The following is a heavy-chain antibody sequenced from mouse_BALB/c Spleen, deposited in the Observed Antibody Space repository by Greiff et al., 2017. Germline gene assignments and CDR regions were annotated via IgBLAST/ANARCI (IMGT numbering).Heavy chain of an antibody. CDR3: AREGKLSSAMDY. Sequence: EVKLLESGPGLVKPSQSLSLTCTVTGYSITSDYAWNWIRQFPGNKLEWMGYISYSGSTSYNPSLKSRISITRDTSKNQFFLQLNSVTTEDTATYYCAREGKLSSAMDYWGQGTSVTVSS. J-gene: IGHJ4*01. D-gene: IGHD2-1*01. CDR2: ISYSGST. V-gene: IGHV3-2*02. CDR1: GYSITSDYA.